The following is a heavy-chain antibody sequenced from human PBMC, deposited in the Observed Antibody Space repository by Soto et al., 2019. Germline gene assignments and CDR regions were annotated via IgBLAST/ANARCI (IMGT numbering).Heavy chain of an antibody. J-gene: IGHJ6*02. V-gene: IGHV1-18*04. CDR2: ISAYNGNT. Sequence: ASVKVSCKASGYTFISYGISWVRQAPGQGLEWMGWISAYNGNTNYAQKLQGRVTMTTDTSTSTAYMELRSLRSDDTAVYHCARDDYVAAGTITIYYGMDVWGQGTTVTVSS. CDR1: GYTFISYG. D-gene: IGHD6-13*01. CDR3: ARDDYVAAGTITIYYGMDV.